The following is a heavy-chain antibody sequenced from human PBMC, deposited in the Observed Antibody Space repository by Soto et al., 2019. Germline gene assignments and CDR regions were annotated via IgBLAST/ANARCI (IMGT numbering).Heavy chain of an antibody. J-gene: IGHJ3*02. CDR2: INPSGGST. CDR1: GYTLTSYY. V-gene: IGHV1-46*01. Sequence: ASVKVSCKASGYTLTSYYMHWVRQAPGQGLEWMGIINPSGGSTSYAQKFQGRVTMTRDTSTSTVYMELSSLRSEDTAVYYCARGLGYYDSSGPPEDFDIWGQGTMVTVS. CDR3: ARGLGYYDSSGPPEDFDI. D-gene: IGHD3-22*01.